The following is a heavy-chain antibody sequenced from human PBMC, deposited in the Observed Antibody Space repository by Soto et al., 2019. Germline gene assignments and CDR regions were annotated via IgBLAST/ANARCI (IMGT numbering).Heavy chain of an antibody. CDR1: GGSISSSNW. Sequence: PSETLSLTCAVSGGSISSSNWWSWVRQPPGKGLEWIGEIYHSGSTNYNPSLKSRVTISVDKSKNQFSLKLSSVTAADTAVYYCARGYFGELLYGLGRAFDYWGQGTLVTVSS. D-gene: IGHD3-10*01. J-gene: IGHJ4*02. CDR2: IYHSGST. V-gene: IGHV4-4*02. CDR3: ARGYFGELLYGLGRAFDY.